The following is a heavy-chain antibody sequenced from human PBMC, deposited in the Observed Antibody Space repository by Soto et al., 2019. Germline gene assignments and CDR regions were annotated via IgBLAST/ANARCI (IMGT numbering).Heavy chain of an antibody. D-gene: IGHD3-10*01. CDR3: AKCYSYYYYMDV. CDR1: GLTFSDYG. CDR2: ISGSGGTT. J-gene: IGHJ6*03. V-gene: IGHV3-23*01. Sequence: GGSLRLSCVASGLTFSDYGMTWVRQAPGKGLEWVSGISGSGGTTYYGDSVKGRFTISRDNSKSTLYLQMDRLRAEDTAIYYCAKCYSYYYYMDVWGKGTTVTVSS.